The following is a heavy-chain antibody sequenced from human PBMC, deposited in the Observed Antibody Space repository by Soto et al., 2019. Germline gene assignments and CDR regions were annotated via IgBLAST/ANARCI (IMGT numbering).Heavy chain of an antibody. CDR3: ARGDSTDCSNGVCSFFYNHDMDV. Sequence: ASVKVSCKASGYSFTGYHIHWVRQAPGQGLEWLGRINPKSGGTSTAQKFQGWVTMTTDTSISTASMELTRLTPDDTAIYYCARGDSTDCSNGVCSFFYNHDMDVWGQGTTVTVSS. V-gene: IGHV1-2*04. CDR1: GYSFTGYH. J-gene: IGHJ6*02. CDR2: INPKSGGT. D-gene: IGHD2-8*01.